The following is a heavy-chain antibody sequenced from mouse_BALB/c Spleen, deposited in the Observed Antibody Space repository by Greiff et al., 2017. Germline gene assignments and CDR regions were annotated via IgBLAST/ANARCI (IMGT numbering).Heavy chain of an antibody. CDR3: AREKGYGNFLYY. J-gene: IGHJ2*01. CDR2: IWAGGST. D-gene: IGHD2-1*01. V-gene: IGHV2-9*02. CDR1: GFSLTSYG. Sequence: VMLVESGPGLVAPSQSLSITCTVSGFSLTSYGVHWVRQPPGKGLEWLGVIWAGGSTNYNSALMSRLSISKDNSKSQVFLKMNSLQTDDTAMYYCAREKGYGNFLYYWGQGTTLTVSS.